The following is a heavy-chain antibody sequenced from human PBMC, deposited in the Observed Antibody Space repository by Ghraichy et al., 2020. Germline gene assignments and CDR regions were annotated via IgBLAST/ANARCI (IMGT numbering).Heavy chain of an antibody. Sequence: GESLNISCAASGFAFSSYGLNWVRQAPGKGLEWLSYIGSSTSPIYYADSVKGRFTISRDNAKNSLYLQMNNLRAEDSAVYYCARTRGDGAGDYWGQGTLVTVSS. CDR2: IGSSTSPI. CDR3: ARTRGDGAGDY. D-gene: IGHD4-17*01. CDR1: GFAFSSYG. V-gene: IGHV3-48*01. J-gene: IGHJ4*02.